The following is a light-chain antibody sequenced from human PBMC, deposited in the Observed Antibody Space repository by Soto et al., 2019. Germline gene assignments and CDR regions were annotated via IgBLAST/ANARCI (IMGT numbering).Light chain of an antibody. CDR3: SSYTSTSIRYV. CDR1: SSDVGGYNF. CDR2: DVS. J-gene: IGLJ1*01. V-gene: IGLV2-14*03. Sequence: QSALTQPASVSGSPGQSITISCTGTSSDVGGYNFVSWYQHHPGKAPKLMIYDVSNRPSGVSNRFSGSKSGNTASLTISGLQAEDEADYHCSSYTSTSIRYVFGTGTKVTVL.